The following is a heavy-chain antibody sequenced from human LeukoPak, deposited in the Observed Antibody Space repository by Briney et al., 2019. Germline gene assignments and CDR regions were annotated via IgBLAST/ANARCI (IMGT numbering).Heavy chain of an antibody. V-gene: IGHV3-7*03. CDR3: ARAPYGDNGYTAEVADY. Sequence: GGSLRLSCAASGFTFSSYWMTWVRQAPGKGLEWGANINEDGSEKYYVDSVKGRLIISRDNSKNTLYLQMNSLRAEDTAVYYCARAPYGDNGYTAEVADYWGQGTLVTVSS. D-gene: IGHD3-16*01. CDR1: GFTFSSYW. J-gene: IGHJ4*02. CDR2: INEDGSEK.